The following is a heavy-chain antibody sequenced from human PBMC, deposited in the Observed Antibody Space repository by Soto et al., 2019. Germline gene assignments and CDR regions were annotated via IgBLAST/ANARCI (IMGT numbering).Heavy chain of an antibody. D-gene: IGHD6-6*01. CDR2: INPSCGST. CDR1: GYTFTSYY. CDR3: ASDLTYSSSKLPWEFDY. Sequence: ASVKVSCKASGYTFTSYYMHWVRQAPGQGLEWMGIINPSCGSTSYAQKFQGRVTMTRDTYTSTVYMELSSLRSEDTAVYYCASDLTYSSSKLPWEFDYWGQGTLVTVSS. V-gene: IGHV1-46*01. J-gene: IGHJ4*02.